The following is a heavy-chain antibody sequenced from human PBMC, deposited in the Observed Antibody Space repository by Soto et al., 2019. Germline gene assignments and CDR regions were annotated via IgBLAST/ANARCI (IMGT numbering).Heavy chain of an antibody. D-gene: IGHD3-3*01. J-gene: IGHJ6*03. CDR1: GGSFSGYY. CDR2: INHSGST. CDR3: ARGIPTIFGVVISDYYYMDV. V-gene: IGHV4-34*01. Sequence: PSETLSLTCAVYGGSFSGYYWSWIRQPPGKGLEWIGEINHSGSTNYNPSLKSGVTISVDTSKNQFSLKLSSVTAADTAVYYCARGIPTIFGVVISDYYYMDVWGKGTTVTVSS.